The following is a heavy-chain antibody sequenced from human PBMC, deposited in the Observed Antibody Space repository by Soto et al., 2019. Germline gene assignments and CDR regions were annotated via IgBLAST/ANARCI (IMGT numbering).Heavy chain of an antibody. CDR2: ISGGGGST. CDR1: GFTFSSYA. J-gene: IGHJ6*03. Sequence: EVQLLESGGGLVQPGGSLRLSCAASGFTFSSYAMSWVRQAPGKGLEWVSAISGGGGSTYYADSVKGRFTISRDNSKNPLYLQMNSLRAEDTAVYYCAKGSSYNYYYYYMDVWGKGTTVTVSS. D-gene: IGHD6-6*01. V-gene: IGHV3-23*01. CDR3: AKGSSYNYYYYYMDV.